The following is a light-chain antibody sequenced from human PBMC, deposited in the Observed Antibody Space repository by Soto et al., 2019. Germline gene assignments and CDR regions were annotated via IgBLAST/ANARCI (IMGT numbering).Light chain of an antibody. Sequence: QSALTQPAPVSGSPGQSITISCTGTVSDVGGYDSVSWYQQHPGRAPKLIIYGVNNRPSGVSNRFSASKSADTASLTISGLQAEDEANYYCCSYTTSTTYVFGTGTKLTVL. CDR2: GVN. J-gene: IGLJ1*01. V-gene: IGLV2-14*03. CDR1: VSDVGGYDS. CDR3: CSYTTSTTYV.